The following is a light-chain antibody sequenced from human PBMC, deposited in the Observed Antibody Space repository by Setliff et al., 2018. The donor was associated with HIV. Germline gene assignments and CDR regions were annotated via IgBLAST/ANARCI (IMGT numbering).Light chain of an antibody. Sequence: QSALAQPASVSGSPGQSITISCTGTSSDVGSYNYVSWYQHLPGKAPKLLIYDVIERPSGVSHRFSGSKSANTAFLTISGLLTEDEADYYCSSFTSTSSYVIFGGGTK. CDR2: DVI. V-gene: IGLV2-14*03. CDR1: SSDVGSYNY. J-gene: IGLJ2*01. CDR3: SSFTSTSSYVI.